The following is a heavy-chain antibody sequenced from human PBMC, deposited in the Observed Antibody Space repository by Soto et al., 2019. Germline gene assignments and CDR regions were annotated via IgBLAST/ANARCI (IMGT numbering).Heavy chain of an antibody. CDR2: ISSSSSYI. V-gene: IGHV3-21*01. CDR3: ASIAAAPFDP. CDR1: GFTFSSYS. J-gene: IGHJ5*02. D-gene: IGHD6-13*01. Sequence: PGGSLRLSCAASGFTFSSYSMNWVRQAPGKGLEWVSSISSSSSYIYYADSVKGRFTISRDNATNSLYLQMNSLRAEDTAVYYCASIAAAPFDPWGQGTLVTVSS.